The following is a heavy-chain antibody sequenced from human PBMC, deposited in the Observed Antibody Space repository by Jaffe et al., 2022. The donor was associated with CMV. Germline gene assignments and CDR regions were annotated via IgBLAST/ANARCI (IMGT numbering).Heavy chain of an antibody. Sequence: QVTLRESGPALVKPTQTLTLTCTFSGFSLSTSGMCVSWIRQPPGKALEWLARIDWDDDKYYSTSLKTRLTISKDTSKNQVVLTMTNMDPVDTATYYCARTAIVVVPAAMRGYYYYYMDVWGKGTTVTVSS. CDR3: ARTAIVVVPAAMRGYYYYYMDV. J-gene: IGHJ6*03. CDR1: GFSLSTSGMC. D-gene: IGHD2-2*01. CDR2: IDWDDDK. V-gene: IGHV2-70*15.